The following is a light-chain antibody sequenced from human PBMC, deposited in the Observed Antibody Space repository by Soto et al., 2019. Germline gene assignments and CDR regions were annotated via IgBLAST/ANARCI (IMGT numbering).Light chain of an antibody. CDR1: QGISSD. J-gene: IGKJ5*01. CDR3: QQSYMDPIT. Sequence: IQLTQSPSSLSASVGDRVTITCRASQGISSDLAWYQQKPGKAPKLLIYDASRLQSGVPSRFSGSGGGTDFTLSISSVQPEDFATYFCQQSYMDPITFGQGTRLEIK. V-gene: IGKV1-39*01. CDR2: DAS.